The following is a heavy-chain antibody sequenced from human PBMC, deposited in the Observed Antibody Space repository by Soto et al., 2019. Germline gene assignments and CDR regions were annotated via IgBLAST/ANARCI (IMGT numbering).Heavy chain of an antibody. V-gene: IGHV1-69*13. CDR1: GGTFSSYA. D-gene: IGHD4-4*01. Sequence: SVKVSCKASGGTFSSYAISWVRQAPGQGLEWMGGIIPIFGTANYAQKFQGRVTITADESTSTAYMELSSLRSEDTAVYYCARGAQRMTTVTTADYGGQGTLVTVSS. J-gene: IGHJ4*02. CDR3: ARGAQRMTTVTTADY. CDR2: IIPIFGTA.